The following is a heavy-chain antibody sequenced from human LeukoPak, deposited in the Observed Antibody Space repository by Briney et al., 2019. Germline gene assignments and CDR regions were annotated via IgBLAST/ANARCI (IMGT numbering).Heavy chain of an antibody. D-gene: IGHD3-22*01. CDR1: GGSISSYY. J-gene: IGHJ6*03. CDR2: IYYSGST. Sequence: SETLSLTCTVSGGSISSYYWNWIRQPPGKGLEWIGYIYYSGSTNYNPSLKSRVTTSVDTSKNQFSLKLSSVTAADTAVYFCARGSYYSDSSGYSTYHYYYMDVWGKGTTVTVSS. CDR3: ARGSYYSDSSGYSTYHYYYMDV. V-gene: IGHV4-59*01.